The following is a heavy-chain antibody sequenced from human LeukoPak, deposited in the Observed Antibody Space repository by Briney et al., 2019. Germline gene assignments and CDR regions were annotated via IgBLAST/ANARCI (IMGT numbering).Heavy chain of an antibody. Sequence: SETLSLTCTVSGGSIRSYYWSWIRQPPGKGLEWIGYIYYSGSTNYNPSLKSRVTISVDTSKNQFSLKLSSVTAADTAVYYCARQSRSSTHYFDYWGQGTLVTVSS. CDR1: GGSIRSYY. V-gene: IGHV4-59*08. CDR3: ARQSRSSTHYFDY. D-gene: IGHD6-13*01. CDR2: IYYSGST. J-gene: IGHJ4*02.